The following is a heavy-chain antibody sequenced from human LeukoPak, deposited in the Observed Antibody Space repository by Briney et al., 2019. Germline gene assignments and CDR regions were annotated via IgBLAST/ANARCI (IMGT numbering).Heavy chain of an antibody. CDR2: IIPIFGTA. J-gene: IGHJ4*02. V-gene: IGHV1-69*13. CDR3: ARDRGYYYDSSGHLSEGVSLFDY. D-gene: IGHD3-22*01. CDR1: GGTFSSYA. Sequence: SVKVSCKASGGTFSSYAISWVRQAPGQGLEWMGGIIPIFGTANYAQKFQGRVTITADESTSTAYMELSSLRSEETAVYYCARDRGYYYDSSGHLSEGVSLFDYWGQGTLVTVSS.